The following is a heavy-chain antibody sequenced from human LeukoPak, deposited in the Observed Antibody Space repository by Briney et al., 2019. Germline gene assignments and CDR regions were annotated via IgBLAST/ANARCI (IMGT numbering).Heavy chain of an antibody. CDR3: ARGWAAAGIRARGFDY. D-gene: IGHD6-13*01. CDR2: IWYDGSNK. J-gene: IGHJ4*02. Sequence: PGRSLRLSCAASGFTFSSYGMHWVRQAPGKGLEWVAVIWYDGSNKYYADSVKGRFTISRDNSKNTLYLQMNSLRAEDTAVYYCARGWAAAGIRARGFDYWGQGTLVTVSS. CDR1: GFTFSSYG. V-gene: IGHV3-33*01.